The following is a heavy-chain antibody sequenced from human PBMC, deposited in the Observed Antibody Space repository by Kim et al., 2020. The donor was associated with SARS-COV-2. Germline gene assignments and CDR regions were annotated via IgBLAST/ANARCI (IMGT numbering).Heavy chain of an antibody. D-gene: IGHD2-21*02. CDR1: GYTLTELS. CDR2: FDPEDGET. CDR3: ATAYCGGDCYAAGYFDL. Sequence: ASVKVSCKVSGYTLTELSMHWVRQAPGKGLEWMGGFDPEDGETIYAQKFQGRVTMTEDTSTDTAYMELSSLRSEDTAVYYCATAYCGGDCYAAGYFDLWGRGTLVTFSS. J-gene: IGHJ2*01. V-gene: IGHV1-24*01.